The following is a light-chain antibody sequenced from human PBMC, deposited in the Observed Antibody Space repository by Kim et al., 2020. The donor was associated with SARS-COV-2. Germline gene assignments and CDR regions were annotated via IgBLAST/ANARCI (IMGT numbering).Light chain of an antibody. J-gene: IGLJ1*01. CDR1: SLTNYY. V-gene: IGLV3-19*01. CDR3: SSRDSSAPRYV. CDR2: DNT. Sequence: LGHTVSITGQGDSLTNYYATWYQQRQGQAPVLVLYDNTSRPSGIPDRFSGSGSGNTASLTITGALAEDEADYYCSSRDSSAPRYVFGTGTKVTVL.